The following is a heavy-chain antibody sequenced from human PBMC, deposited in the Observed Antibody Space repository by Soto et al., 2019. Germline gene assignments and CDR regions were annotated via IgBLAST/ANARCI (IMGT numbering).Heavy chain of an antibody. CDR2: IYYSGST. CDR1: GGSISSGGYY. Sequence: PSETLSLTCTVSGGSISSGGYYWSWIRQHPGKGLEWIGYIYYSGSTYYNPSLKSRVTISVDTSKNQFSLKLSSVTAADTAVYYCASSNRLTRVPDYWGQGTLVTVSS. D-gene: IGHD7-27*01. CDR3: ASSNRLTRVPDY. V-gene: IGHV4-31*03. J-gene: IGHJ4*02.